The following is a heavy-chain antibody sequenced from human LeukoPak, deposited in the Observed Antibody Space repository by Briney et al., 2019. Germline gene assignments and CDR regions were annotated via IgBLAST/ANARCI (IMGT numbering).Heavy chain of an antibody. CDR2: INHSGST. Sequence: SETLSLTCAVYGVSFSGYYWSWLRQPPGKGLEWIGEINHSGSTNYNPSLKSRLTISVDTSKTPFPLKLSSVTAADTAVYYCARRGRRDAVPRLYYFYYYMDVWGKGTTATISS. CDR3: ARRGRRDAVPRLYYFYYYMDV. J-gene: IGHJ6*03. V-gene: IGHV4-34*01. D-gene: IGHD3-10*01. CDR1: GVSFSGYY.